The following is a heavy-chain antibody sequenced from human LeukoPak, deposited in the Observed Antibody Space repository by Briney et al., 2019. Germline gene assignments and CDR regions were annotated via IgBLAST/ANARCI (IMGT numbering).Heavy chain of an antibody. CDR1: GGSISSSNCY. CDR2: IYYSGST. CDR3: ARQTGYSTTEGGHDL. Sequence: SETLSLTCTVSGGSISSSNCYWGWIRQPPGKGLEWIGSIYYSGSTYYNPSLKSRVTISVDTSKNQFSLELISVTAADTAVYYCARQTGYSTTEGGHDLWGRGTLVTVSS. V-gene: IGHV4-39*07. J-gene: IGHJ2*01. D-gene: IGHD6-13*01.